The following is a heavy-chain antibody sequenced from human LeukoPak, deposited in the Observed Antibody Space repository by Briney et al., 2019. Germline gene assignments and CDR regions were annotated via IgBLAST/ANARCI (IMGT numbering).Heavy chain of an antibody. V-gene: IGHV3-23*01. D-gene: IGHD6-19*01. J-gene: IGHJ4*02. Sequence: GGSLRLSRAASGFTVSSNYMSWVRQAPGKGLEWVSAISGSGGNTYYADSVKGRFTISRDNSKNTPYLQMNSLRAEDTAIYYCAKNRIAMGGTWDYWGQGTLVTVSS. CDR2: ISGSGGNT. CDR3: AKNRIAMGGTWDY. CDR1: GFTVSSNY.